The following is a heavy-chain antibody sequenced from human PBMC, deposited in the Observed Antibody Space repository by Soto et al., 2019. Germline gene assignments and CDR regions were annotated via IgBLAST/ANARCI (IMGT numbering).Heavy chain of an antibody. J-gene: IGHJ4*02. CDR1: GFTVSSNY. CDR2: IYSGGST. D-gene: IGHD3-22*01. V-gene: IGHV3-53*01. Sequence: PGGSLRLSCAASGFTVSSNYMSWVRQAPGKGLEWVSVIYSGGSTYYADSVKGRFTISRDNSKNTLYLQMNSLRAEDTAVYYCARVYHDSSGYYNIDYWGQGTLVTVSS. CDR3: ARVYHDSSGYYNIDY.